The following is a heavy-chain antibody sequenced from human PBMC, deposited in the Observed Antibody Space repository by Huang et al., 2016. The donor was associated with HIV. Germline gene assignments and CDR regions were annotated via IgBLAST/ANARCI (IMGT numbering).Heavy chain of an antibody. J-gene: IGHJ2*01. D-gene: IGHD3-22*01. CDR3: AREGLYYYDGSGGYFDL. Sequence: QVQLQESGPGLVKPSETLSLICSVSGGSISSHYWGWIRQPPGEGLEWIWSIYYSGRTNSNPSLKSRVTISVDTSKNHFSLKLNSVSAADTAVYYCAREGLYYYDGSGGYFDLWGRGTLVTVSS. CDR2: IYYSGRT. CDR1: GGSISSHY. V-gene: IGHV4-59*11.